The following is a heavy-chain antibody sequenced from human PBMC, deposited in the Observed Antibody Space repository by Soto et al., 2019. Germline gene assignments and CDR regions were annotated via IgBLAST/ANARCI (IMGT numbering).Heavy chain of an antibody. CDR3: ARESAYYDFWSGPNYYYGMDV. D-gene: IGHD3-3*01. V-gene: IGHV3-74*01. CDR1: GFTFSSYW. CDR2: INSDGSST. Sequence: GGSLRLSCAASGFTFSSYWMHWVRQAPGKGLVWVSRINSDGSSTSYADSVKGRFTISRDNAKNSLYLQMNSLRAEDTAVYYCARESAYYDFWSGPNYYYGMDVWGQGTTVTVSS. J-gene: IGHJ6*02.